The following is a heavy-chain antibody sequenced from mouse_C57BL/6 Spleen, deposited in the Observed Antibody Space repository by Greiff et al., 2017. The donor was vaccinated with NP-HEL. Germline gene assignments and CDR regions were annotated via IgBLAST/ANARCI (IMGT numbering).Heavy chain of an antibody. V-gene: IGHV1-19*01. Sequence: VQLKQSGPVLVKPGASVKMSCKASGYTFTDYYMNWVKQSHGKSLEWIGVINPYNGGTSYNQKFKGKATLTVDKSSSTAYMELNSLTSEDSAVYYCARGGYDVSYAMDYWGQGTSVTVSS. CDR2: INPYNGGT. CDR1: GYTFTDYY. J-gene: IGHJ4*01. D-gene: IGHD2-2*01. CDR3: ARGGYDVSYAMDY.